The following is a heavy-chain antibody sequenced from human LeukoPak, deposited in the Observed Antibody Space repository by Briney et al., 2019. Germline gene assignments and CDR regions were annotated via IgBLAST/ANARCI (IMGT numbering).Heavy chain of an antibody. CDR1: GFTFSSYS. CDR2: ISSSSSYI. Sequence: PGGSLRLSCAASGFTFSSYSMNWVRQAPGKGLEWVSSISSSSSYIYYADSVKGRFTISRDNAKNSLYLQMNSLRAEDTAVYYCARILEPQLLWFGEFIGGPFDYWGQGTLVTVSS. J-gene: IGHJ4*02. D-gene: IGHD3-10*01. V-gene: IGHV3-21*01. CDR3: ARILEPQLLWFGEFIGGPFDY.